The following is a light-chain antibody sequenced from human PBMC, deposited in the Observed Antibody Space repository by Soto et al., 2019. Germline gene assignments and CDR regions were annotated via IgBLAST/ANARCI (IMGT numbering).Light chain of an antibody. CDR2: GAS. CDR3: QQRSNWPPIT. CDR1: QSVSSSY. Sequence: EIVLTQSPGTLSLSPGERATLSFSASQSVSSSYLAWYQQKFGQAPRLLIYGASTRATGIPDRFSGSGSGTDFTLTISSLEPEDFAVYYCQQRSNWPPITFGQGTRLEI. J-gene: IGKJ5*01. V-gene: IGKV3D-20*02.